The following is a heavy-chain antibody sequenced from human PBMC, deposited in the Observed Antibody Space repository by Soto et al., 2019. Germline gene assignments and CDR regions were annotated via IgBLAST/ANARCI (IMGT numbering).Heavy chain of an antibody. J-gene: IGHJ6*02. CDR3: AREYTAWPLAYGLDV. V-gene: IGHV3-30*03. Sequence: SGGSLRLSCAASGFTFGSYGMHWVRQAPGKGLEWVAVISYDGSNKYYADSVRGRFAISRDNSNNMLYLQMNSLRAEDTAVYYCAREYTAWPLAYGLDVWGQGTTVTVSS. CDR2: ISYDGSNK. CDR1: GFTFGSYG. D-gene: IGHD2-2*02.